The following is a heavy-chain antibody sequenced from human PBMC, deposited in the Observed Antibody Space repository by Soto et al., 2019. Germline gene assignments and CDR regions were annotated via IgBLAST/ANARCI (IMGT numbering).Heavy chain of an antibody. Sequence: EVQLVESGGDLVQPGGSLRLSCAASGFTFNIFWMSWVRQAPGKGLEWVANIKQDGSERNYVDSMKGRFTISRDNAKNSLYLEMNSLRAEDTAVYYCARGGGNFEYWGQGTLVTVSS. CDR3: ARGGGNFEY. J-gene: IGHJ4*02. D-gene: IGHD3-10*01. CDR2: IKQDGSER. V-gene: IGHV3-7*01. CDR1: GFTFNIFW.